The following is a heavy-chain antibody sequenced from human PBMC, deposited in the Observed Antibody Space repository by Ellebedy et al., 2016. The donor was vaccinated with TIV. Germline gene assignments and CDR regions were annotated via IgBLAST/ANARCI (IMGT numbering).Heavy chain of an antibody. Sequence: MPSETLSLTCAVSGGSFSGYFWSWIRQPPGKGLEWIGDINHSASTNYNPSLKSRVTISVDTSKNQFSLKLSSVTAADTAVYYCARWNGPGGYFDHWGQGTLVTVSS. D-gene: IGHD1-1*01. V-gene: IGHV4-34*09. CDR2: INHSAST. J-gene: IGHJ4*02. CDR1: GGSFSGYF. CDR3: ARWNGPGGYFDH.